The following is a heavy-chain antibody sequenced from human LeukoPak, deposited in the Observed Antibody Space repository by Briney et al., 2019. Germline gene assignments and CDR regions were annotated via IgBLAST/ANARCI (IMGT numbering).Heavy chain of an antibody. Sequence: PGGSLRLSCAASGIAFSNHWMHWVRQAPGKGLEWVSWINNDGSYAVYADSVRARFTISRDNAKNTLYLQMNSLRPEDTAVYYCERDRPNNCSAPGAQGPWVTFPS. J-gene: IGHJ5*02. CDR1: GIAFSNHW. CDR2: INNDGSYA. CDR3: ERDRPNNCSAP. V-gene: IGHV3-74*01.